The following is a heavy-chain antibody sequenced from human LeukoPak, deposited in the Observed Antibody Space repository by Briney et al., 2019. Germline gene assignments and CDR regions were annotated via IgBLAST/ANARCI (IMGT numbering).Heavy chain of an antibody. V-gene: IGHV3-9*01. CDR2: ISWNSGSI. Sequence: GGSLRLSCAASGFTFDDYAMHWVRQALGKGLEWVSGISWNSGSIGYADSVKGRFTISRDNAKNSLYLQMNSLRAEDTALYYCAKAYGGNMVDYWGQGTLVTVSS. CDR1: GFTFDDYA. D-gene: IGHD4-23*01. J-gene: IGHJ4*02. CDR3: AKAYGGNMVDY.